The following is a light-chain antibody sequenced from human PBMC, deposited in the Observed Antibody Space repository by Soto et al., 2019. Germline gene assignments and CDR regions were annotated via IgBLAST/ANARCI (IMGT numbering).Light chain of an antibody. Sequence: QPVLTQPPSVSGAPGQRVTISCTGTSSSIGAGSDVHWYQQLPGTAPKLLIFGNTNRPSGVPDRFSGSKSGTSASLAITGLQAEDEGDYYCQSYDSRLSVVVFGGGTKLTVL. V-gene: IGLV1-40*01. CDR1: SSSIGAGSD. J-gene: IGLJ2*01. CDR3: QSYDSRLSVVV. CDR2: GNT.